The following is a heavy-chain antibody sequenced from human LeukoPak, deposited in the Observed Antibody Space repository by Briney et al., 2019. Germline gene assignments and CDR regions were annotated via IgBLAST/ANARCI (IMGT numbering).Heavy chain of an antibody. Sequence: SETLSLTCTVSGGSISSYYWSWIRQPPGKGLGWVGYINYSGSTNYNPSLKSRVTISVDTSRNQFSLKLSSVTAADTAVYYCARATRRDGYNLDYWGQGTLVTASS. CDR1: GGSISSYY. CDR3: ARATRRDGYNLDY. CDR2: INYSGST. J-gene: IGHJ4*02. V-gene: IGHV4-59*01. D-gene: IGHD5-24*01.